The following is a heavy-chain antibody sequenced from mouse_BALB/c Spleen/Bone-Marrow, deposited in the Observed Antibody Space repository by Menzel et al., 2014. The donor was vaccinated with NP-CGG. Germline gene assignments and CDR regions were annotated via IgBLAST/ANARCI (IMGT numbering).Heavy chain of an antibody. V-gene: IGHV14-3*02. J-gene: IGHJ4*01. D-gene: IGHD2-14*01. CDR3: ARYRYDYYAMDY. CDR1: GFNIKDTY. Sequence: VPVKQSGAELVKPGASVKLSCTASGFNIKDTYMHWVKQRPEQGLEWIGRIDPANGNTKYDPKFQGKATITADTSSNTAYLQLSNLTSEDTAVYYCARYRYDYYAMDYWGQGTSVTVSS. CDR2: IDPANGNT.